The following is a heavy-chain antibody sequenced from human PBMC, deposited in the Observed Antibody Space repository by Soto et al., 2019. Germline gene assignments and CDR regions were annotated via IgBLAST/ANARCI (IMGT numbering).Heavy chain of an antibody. Sequence: SETLSLTCTVSGGSISSSSYYWGWIRQPPGKGLEWIGSIYYSGSTYYNPSLKSRVTISVDTSKNQFSLKLSSVTAADTAVYYCASDYGDYGRISFDYWGQGTLVTVSS. J-gene: IGHJ4*02. CDR2: IYYSGST. CDR3: ASDYGDYGRISFDY. D-gene: IGHD4-17*01. CDR1: GGSISSSSYY. V-gene: IGHV4-39*01.